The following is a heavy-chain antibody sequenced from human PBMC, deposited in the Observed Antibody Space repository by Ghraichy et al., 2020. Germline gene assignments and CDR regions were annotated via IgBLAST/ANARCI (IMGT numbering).Heavy chain of an antibody. CDR1: GGSISSSSYY. CDR2: IYYSGST. J-gene: IGHJ3*02. Sequence: SETLSLTCTVSGGSISSSSYYWGWIRQPPGKGLEWIGSIYYSGSTYYNPSLKSRVTISVDTSKNQFSLKLSSVTAADTAVYYCAAVGSSGSWYADAFDIWGQGTMVTVSS. V-gene: IGHV4-39*01. D-gene: IGHD6-13*01. CDR3: AAVGSSGSWYADAFDI.